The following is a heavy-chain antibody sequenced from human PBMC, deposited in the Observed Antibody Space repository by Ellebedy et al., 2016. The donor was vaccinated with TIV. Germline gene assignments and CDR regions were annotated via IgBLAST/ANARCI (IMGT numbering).Heavy chain of an antibody. V-gene: IGHV1-69*13. Sequence: AASVKVSCKASGGTFSSYAISWVRQAPGQGLEWMGGIIPIFGTAKYAQKFQGRVTITADESTSTAYMELSSLRSEDTAVYYCARVNVHTSMELGYWGQGTLVTVSS. CDR2: IIPIFGTA. J-gene: IGHJ4*02. CDR3: ARVNVHTSMELGY. CDR1: GGTFSSYA. D-gene: IGHD5-18*01.